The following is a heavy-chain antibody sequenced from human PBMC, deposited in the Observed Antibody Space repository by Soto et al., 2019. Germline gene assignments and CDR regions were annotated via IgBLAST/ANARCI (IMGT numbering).Heavy chain of an antibody. V-gene: IGHV1-69*13. Sequence: SVKVSCKASGGTFSSYAISWVRQAPGQGLEWMGGIIPIFGTANYAQKFQGRVTITADESTSIAYMELSSLRSEDTAVYYCARDAPLLSGMDVWGQGTTVTVSS. D-gene: IGHD2-21*01. CDR2: IIPIFGTA. CDR1: GGTFSSYA. CDR3: ARDAPLLSGMDV. J-gene: IGHJ6*02.